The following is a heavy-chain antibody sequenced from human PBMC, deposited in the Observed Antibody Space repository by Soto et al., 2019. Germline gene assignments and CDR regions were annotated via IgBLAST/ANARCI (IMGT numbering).Heavy chain of an antibody. CDR2: IHFSGST. CDR1: GGSISGYY. V-gene: IGHV4-59*01. Sequence: SETLSLTCTVSGGSISGYYWSWIRQFPGKGLEWIGYIHFSGSTDYNPSLKSRVTISVDTSRDQFSLKLTSVTAADTAVYYCARVTESHFSYYDSTGYYYLFDYWGQGTLVTVSS. D-gene: IGHD3-22*01. J-gene: IGHJ4*02. CDR3: ARVTESHFSYYDSTGYYYLFDY.